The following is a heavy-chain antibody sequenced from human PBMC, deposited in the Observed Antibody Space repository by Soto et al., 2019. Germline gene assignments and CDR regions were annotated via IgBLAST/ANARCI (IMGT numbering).Heavy chain of an antibody. CDR1: GGSISSGGYS. V-gene: IGHV4-30-2*01. CDR3: ARAPELRFLEWSTSGYFDY. J-gene: IGHJ4*02. D-gene: IGHD3-3*01. CDR2: IYHSGST. Sequence: QLQLQESGSGLVKPSQTLSLTCAVSGGSISSGGYSWSWIRQPPGKGLEWIGYIYHSGSTYYNPSLKSRVTISVDRSKNQFSLKLSSVTAADTAVYYCARAPELRFLEWSTSGYFDYWGQGTLVTVSS.